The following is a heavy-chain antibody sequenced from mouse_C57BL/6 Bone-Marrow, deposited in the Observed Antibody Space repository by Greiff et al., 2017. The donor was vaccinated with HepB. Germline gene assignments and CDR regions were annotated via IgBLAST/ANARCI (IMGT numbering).Heavy chain of an antibody. CDR3: ARSAYYRGFAY. D-gene: IGHD2-12*01. Sequence: QVQLQQPGAELVMPGASVKLSCKASGYTFTSYWMHWVKQRPGQGLEWIGEIDPSDSYTNYNQKFKGKSTLTVDKSSSTAYMQHSSLTSEDSAVYYCARSAYYRGFAYWGQGTLVTVSA. V-gene: IGHV1-69*01. J-gene: IGHJ3*01. CDR2: IDPSDSYT. CDR1: GYTFTSYW.